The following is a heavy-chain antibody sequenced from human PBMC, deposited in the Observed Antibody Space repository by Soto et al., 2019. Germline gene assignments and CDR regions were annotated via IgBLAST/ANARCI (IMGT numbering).Heavy chain of an antibody. CDR3: ARVGSSSWYSGDYYYMDV. CDR1: GGSFSGYY. CDR2: INHSGST. Sequence: SETLSLTCAVYGGSFSGYYWSWIRQPPGKGLEWIGEINHSGSTNYNPSLKSRVTISVDTSKNQFSLKLSSVTAADTAVYYCARVGSSSWYSGDYYYMDVWGKGTTVTVSS. J-gene: IGHJ6*03. D-gene: IGHD6-6*01. V-gene: IGHV4-34*01.